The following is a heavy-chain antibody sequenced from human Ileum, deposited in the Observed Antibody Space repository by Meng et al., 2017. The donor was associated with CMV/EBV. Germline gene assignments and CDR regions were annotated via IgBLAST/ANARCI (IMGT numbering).Heavy chain of an antibody. Sequence: SETLSLTCSVSGGSVSSGTYDWSWIRQSPAKGLEWIGYIYYSGSTNYNPSLKSRVTILIDTSKKQFSLRLSSVTAADTAVYYCARGARVYGMDVWGQGTAVTVSS. V-gene: IGHV4-61*01. CDR2: IYYSGST. J-gene: IGHJ6*02. CDR1: GGSVSSGTYD. CDR3: ARGARVYGMDV.